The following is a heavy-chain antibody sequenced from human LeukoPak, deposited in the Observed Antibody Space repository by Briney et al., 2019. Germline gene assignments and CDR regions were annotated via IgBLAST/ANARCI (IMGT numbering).Heavy chain of an antibody. CDR2: IHTSGGS. J-gene: IGHJ4*02. CDR3: ARLGSYHDF. V-gene: IGHV4-4*09. Sequence: SETLSLTCTVSGASISSYYWSWIRQTPEKGLGWMGNIHTSGGSSYYPSLKSRLTMSIDTSKNQLSLKLTSVTAADTAVYFCARLGSYHDFWGQGALVTVSS. D-gene: IGHD1-26*01. CDR1: GASISSYY.